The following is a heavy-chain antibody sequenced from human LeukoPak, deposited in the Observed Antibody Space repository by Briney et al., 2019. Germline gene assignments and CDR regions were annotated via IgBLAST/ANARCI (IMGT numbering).Heavy chain of an antibody. J-gene: IGHJ3*02. V-gene: IGHV4-59*08. CDR1: GGSISSYY. Sequence: PSETLSLTCAVSGGSISSYYWSWIRQPAGKGLEWIAYIYSSGNTNYNPSFKSRATISVDTSKNQFSLKLTSVAAADTAIYYCATQPSGTAAFDIWGQGTMIIVSS. D-gene: IGHD1/OR15-1a*01. CDR3: ATQPSGTAAFDI. CDR2: IYSSGNT.